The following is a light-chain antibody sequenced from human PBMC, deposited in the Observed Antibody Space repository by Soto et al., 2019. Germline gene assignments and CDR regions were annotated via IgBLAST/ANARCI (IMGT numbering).Light chain of an antibody. V-gene: IGKV3-20*01. CDR1: QSVRNSY. CDR3: QLYGTSSIT. CDR2: GAS. Sequence: EIVLTQSPGTLSLSPGERATLSCRASQSVRNSYLAWYQQKPGQTPRLLIYGASRRATGTPDRFSGSGSGTDFSLIISRLEPEDFAVYYCQLYGTSSITFGQGTRLEIQ. J-gene: IGKJ5*01.